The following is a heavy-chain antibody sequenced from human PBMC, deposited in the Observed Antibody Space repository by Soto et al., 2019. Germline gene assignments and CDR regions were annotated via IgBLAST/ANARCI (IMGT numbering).Heavy chain of an antibody. CDR2: LSGSGATT. CDR3: AKDAKGASAPYFFDC. V-gene: IGHV3-23*01. D-gene: IGHD6-13*01. J-gene: IGHJ4*02. CDR1: GFAFDDYA. Sequence: EMQLLESGGGLVQPGGSLRLSCAASGFAFDDYAMSWVRQAPGKGLDWVSALSGSGATTYYTDSVKGRFTISRDNSKHTIFLQMDNLRAEDTAVYYCAKDAKGASAPYFFDCWGQGTLITVSS.